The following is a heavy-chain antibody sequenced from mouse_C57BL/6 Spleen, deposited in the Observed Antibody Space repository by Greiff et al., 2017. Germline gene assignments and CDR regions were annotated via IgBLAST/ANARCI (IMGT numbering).Heavy chain of an antibody. Sequence: QVQLQQPGAELVRPGSSVKLSCKASGYTFTSYWMHWVKQRPIQGLEWIGNIDPSDSETHYNQKFKDKATLTVDKSSSTAYMQLSSLTSEDSAVYYCARTGPYDYYAMDYWGQGTSVTVS. J-gene: IGHJ4*01. CDR2: IDPSDSET. CDR3: ARTGPYDYYAMDY. V-gene: IGHV1-52*01. CDR1: GYTFTSYW. D-gene: IGHD6-5*01.